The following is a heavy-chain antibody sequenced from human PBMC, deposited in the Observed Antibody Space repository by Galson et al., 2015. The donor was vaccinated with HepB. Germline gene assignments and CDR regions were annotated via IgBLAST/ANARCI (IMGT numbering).Heavy chain of an antibody. CDR1: GYTFTSYD. J-gene: IGHJ6*02. CDR3: AGGGGSAALGMDV. V-gene: IGHV1-18*04. CDR2: ISGNNGDT. Sequence: SVKVSCKASGYTFTSYDVSWVRQAPGQGLEWMGWISGNNGDTSYAQKLRGRFTVTTDTSTSTDYMELRSPRSDDTAVYYCAGGGGSAALGMDVWGQGPTVTVSS. D-gene: IGHD1-26*01.